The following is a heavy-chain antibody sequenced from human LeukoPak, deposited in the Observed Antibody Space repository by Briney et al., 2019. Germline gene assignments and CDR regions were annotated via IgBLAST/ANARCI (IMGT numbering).Heavy chain of an antibody. CDR1: GYTFTSYG. Sequence: GASVKVSCKASGYTFTSYGISWVRQAPGQGLEWMGWISAYNGNTNYAQKLQGRVTMTTDTSTSTAYMELRSLRSDDTAVYYCARAFIYYYDSSGYDAFDIWGQGTMVTVSS. CDR3: ARAFIYYYDSSGYDAFDI. V-gene: IGHV1-18*01. D-gene: IGHD3-22*01. CDR2: ISAYNGNT. J-gene: IGHJ3*02.